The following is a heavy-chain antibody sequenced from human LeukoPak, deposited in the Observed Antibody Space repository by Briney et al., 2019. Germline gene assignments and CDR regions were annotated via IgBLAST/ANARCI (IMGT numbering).Heavy chain of an antibody. Sequence: SETLSLICAVYGGSFSGYYWSWIRQPPGKGLEWIGEINHSGSTNYNPSLKSRVTISVDTSKNQFSLKLSSVTAADTAVYYCAGRESDGSGSRTFDYWGQGTLVIVSS. J-gene: IGHJ4*02. D-gene: IGHD3-10*01. V-gene: IGHV4-34*01. CDR3: AGRESDGSGSRTFDY. CDR2: INHSGST. CDR1: GGSFSGYY.